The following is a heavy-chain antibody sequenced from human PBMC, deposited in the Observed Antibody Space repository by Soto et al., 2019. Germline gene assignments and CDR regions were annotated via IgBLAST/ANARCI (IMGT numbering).Heavy chain of an antibody. J-gene: IGHJ5*02. Sequence: QVQLQESGPGLVKPSGTLSLTCAVSGGSISSSNWWSWVRQPPGKGLAWIGEIYHSGSTNYNPSLKSRVTISVDKSKNQFSLKLSSVTAADTAVYYCASGLGGVRFLEMFDPWGQGTLVTVSS. CDR2: IYHSGST. V-gene: IGHV4-4*02. D-gene: IGHD3-3*01. CDR1: GGSISSSNW. CDR3: ASGLGGVRFLEMFDP.